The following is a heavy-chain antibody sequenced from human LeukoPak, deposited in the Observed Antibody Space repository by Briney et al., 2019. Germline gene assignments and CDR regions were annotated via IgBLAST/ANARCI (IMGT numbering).Heavy chain of an antibody. CDR1: SGSISSGSYY. J-gene: IGHJ4*02. CDR2: IYTSGST. CDR3: ARVQQWLLHFDY. D-gene: IGHD6-19*01. V-gene: IGHV4-61*02. Sequence: SETLSLTCTVSSGSISSGSYYWSWIRQPAGKGLEWIGRIYTSGSTNYNPSLKSRVTISVDTSKNQFSLKLSSVTAADTAVYYCARVQQWLLHFDYWGQGTLVTVSS.